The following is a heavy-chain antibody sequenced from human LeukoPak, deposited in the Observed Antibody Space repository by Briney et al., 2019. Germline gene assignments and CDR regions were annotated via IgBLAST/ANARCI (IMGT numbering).Heavy chain of an antibody. D-gene: IGHD2-2*02. CDR1: GFTFSSYG. V-gene: IGHV3-30*02. Sequence: QPGGSLRLSCAASGFTFSSYGMHWVRQAPGKGLEWVAFIRYDGSNKYYADSVKGRFTISRDNSKNTLYLQMNSLRAEDTAVYYCAKGGVPIVVVPAAIRYYYYMDVWGKGTTVTVSS. J-gene: IGHJ6*03. CDR3: AKGGVPIVVVPAAIRYYYYMDV. CDR2: IRYDGSNK.